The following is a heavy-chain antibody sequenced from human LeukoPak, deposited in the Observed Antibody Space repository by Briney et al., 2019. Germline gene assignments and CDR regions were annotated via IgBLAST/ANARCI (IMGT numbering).Heavy chain of an antibody. D-gene: IGHD2-2*01. CDR1: GFTFSSYA. CDR2: ISSNGGST. J-gene: IGHJ6*03. V-gene: IGHV3-64*01. CDR3: ARAALSTSRIYYYMDV. Sequence: GGSLRLSCAASGFTFSSYAMQWVRQAPGKGLEYVSAISSNGGSTYYANSVKGRFTISRDNSKNTLYLQMGSLRAEDMAVYYCARAALSTSRIYYYMDVWGKGTTVTVSS.